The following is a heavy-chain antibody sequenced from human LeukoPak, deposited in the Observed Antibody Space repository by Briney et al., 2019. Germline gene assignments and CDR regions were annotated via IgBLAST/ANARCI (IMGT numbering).Heavy chain of an antibody. J-gene: IGHJ4*02. CDR3: ARNYDRIGYFMFFIGY. D-gene: IGHD3-22*01. CDR1: GFTFSSYS. Sequence: GVSLRLSCAPSGFTFSSYSMSWVRQAPGKGLEWVTAISGGGRSTYYADTVKGRFTISRDNSKNTLYLGMNSLRAEDTVVYYCARNYDRIGYFMFFIGYWGQGTLVTVSS. CDR2: ISGGGRST. V-gene: IGHV3-23*01.